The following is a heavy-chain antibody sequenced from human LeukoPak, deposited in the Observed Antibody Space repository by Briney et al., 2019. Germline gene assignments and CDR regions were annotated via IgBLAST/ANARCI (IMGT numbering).Heavy chain of an antibody. D-gene: IGHD3-10*02. CDR1: EFSVGSNY. Sequence: PEGSLRLSCAASEFSVGSNYMNWVRQAPGKGLEWVSYISSSGSTIYYADSVKGRFTISRDNAKNSLYLQMNSLRAEDTAVYYCAELGITMIGGVWGKGTTVTISS. CDR3: AELGITMIGGV. V-gene: IGHV3-48*03. CDR2: ISSSGSTI. J-gene: IGHJ6*04.